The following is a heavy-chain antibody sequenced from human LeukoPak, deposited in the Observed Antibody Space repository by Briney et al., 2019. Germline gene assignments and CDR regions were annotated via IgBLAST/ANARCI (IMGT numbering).Heavy chain of an antibody. D-gene: IGHD3-10*01. CDR1: GGSISSYY. CDR3: ARLRRHYYGSGSQRYFDY. Sequence: SETLSLTCTVSGGSISSYYWSWIRQPPGKALEWIGYIYNSGTTDYNPSLKSRVTISVDTSKNQFSLKLSSVTAADTAVYYCARLRRHYYGSGSQRYFDYWGQGTLVTVSS. V-gene: IGHV4-59*12. J-gene: IGHJ4*02. CDR2: IYNSGTT.